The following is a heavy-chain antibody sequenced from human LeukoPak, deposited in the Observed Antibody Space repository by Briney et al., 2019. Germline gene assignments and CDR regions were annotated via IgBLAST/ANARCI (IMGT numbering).Heavy chain of an antibody. J-gene: IGHJ4*02. Sequence: GGSLRLSCAASGFTFSSYEMNWVRQAPGKGLEWVSYISSSGSTIYYGDSVEGRFTISRDNAKNSLYLQMNSLRAEDTAVYYCAGMVVAATPDYWGQGTLVTVSS. CDR3: AGMVVAATPDY. CDR2: ISSSGSTI. V-gene: IGHV3-48*03. D-gene: IGHD2-15*01. CDR1: GFTFSSYE.